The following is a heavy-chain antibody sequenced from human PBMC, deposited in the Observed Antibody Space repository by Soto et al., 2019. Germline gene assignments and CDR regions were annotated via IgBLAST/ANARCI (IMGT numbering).Heavy chain of an antibody. CDR2: ISYRGST. Sequence: PSETLSLTCTGSAGSITTSYWSWIRQPLGKALEWIGYISYRGSTNYNPSLKSRLTISIDTSKSQISLKLTSMTTADTAVYYCASSGIVGREVNTWFDPWGQGTLVTVSS. J-gene: IGHJ5*02. V-gene: IGHV4-59*01. CDR3: ASSGIVGREVNTWFDP. CDR1: AGSITTSY. D-gene: IGHD3-22*01.